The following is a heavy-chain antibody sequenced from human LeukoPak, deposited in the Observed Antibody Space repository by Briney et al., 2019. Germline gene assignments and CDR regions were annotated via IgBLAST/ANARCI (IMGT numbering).Heavy chain of an antibody. V-gene: IGHV3-21*01. D-gene: IGHD3-10*01. Sequence: PGGSLRLSCAASGFTFDVYNMNWVRQAPGKGLEWVSSISSSSIYIYYADSVKGRFTISRDNANNSLYLQMNSLRAEDTAVYYCARDQRFGHFDSWGRGTLVTVSS. J-gene: IGHJ4*02. CDR2: ISSSSIYI. CDR1: GFTFDVYN. CDR3: ARDQRFGHFDS.